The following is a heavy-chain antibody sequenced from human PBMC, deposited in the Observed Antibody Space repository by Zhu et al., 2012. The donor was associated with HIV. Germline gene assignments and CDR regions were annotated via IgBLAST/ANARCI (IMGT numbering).Heavy chain of an antibody. CDR3: GGYSRFGAFDI. Sequence: QVQLQQWGAGLLKPSETLSLTCAVYGGSFSGYFWTWIRQPPGKGLEWIGEINHSGSTNYNSSLKSRVDILVDTSKNQFSLKLSSVTAADTAVYYCGGYSRFGAFDIWGQGQWSPSLQ. V-gene: IGHV4-34*01. CDR2: INHSGST. D-gene: IGHD5-12*01. CDR1: GGSFSGYF. J-gene: IGHJ3*02.